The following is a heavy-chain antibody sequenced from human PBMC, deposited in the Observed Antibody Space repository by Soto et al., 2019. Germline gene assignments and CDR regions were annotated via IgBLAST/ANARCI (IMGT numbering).Heavy chain of an antibody. CDR3: ARDEYSSSEFDY. V-gene: IGHV1-46*01. J-gene: IGHJ4*02. CDR2: INPSGGST. D-gene: IGHD6-6*01. CDR1: GYTFTSYY. Sequence: GASVKVSCKASGYTFTSYYMHWVRQAPGQGLEWMGIINPSGGSTSYAQKFQGRVTITRDTSASTAYMELSSLRSEDTAVYYCARDEYSSSEFDYWGQGTLVTVSS.